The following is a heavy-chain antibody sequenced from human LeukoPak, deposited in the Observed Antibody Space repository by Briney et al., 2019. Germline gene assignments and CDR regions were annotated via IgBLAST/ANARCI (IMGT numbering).Heavy chain of an antibody. V-gene: IGHV4-34*01. CDR1: GGSFSGYY. CDR3: ARGFGDSSSWSCFDY. J-gene: IGHJ4*02. D-gene: IGHD6-13*01. CDR2: INHSGST. Sequence: SETLPLTCAVYGGSFSGYYWSWIRQPPGKGLEWIGEINHSGSTNYNPSLKSRVTISVDTSKNQFSLKLSSVTAADTAVYYCARGFGDSSSWSCFDYWGQGTLVTVSS.